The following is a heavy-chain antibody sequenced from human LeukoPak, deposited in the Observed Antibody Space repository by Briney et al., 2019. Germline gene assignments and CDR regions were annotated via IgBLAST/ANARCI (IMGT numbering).Heavy chain of an antibody. Sequence: ASVKVSCKASGYSFISYDINWVRQATGQGLEWLGWMNPNSGSTGYAQKLQGRVSMTRDTSISTAYMELSSLGSDDTAVYYCAGNLARTGDFDYWGQGTLLTVSS. D-gene: IGHD5-12*01. V-gene: IGHV1-8*01. CDR3: AGNLARTGDFDY. CDR2: MNPNSGST. CDR1: GYSFISYD. J-gene: IGHJ4*02.